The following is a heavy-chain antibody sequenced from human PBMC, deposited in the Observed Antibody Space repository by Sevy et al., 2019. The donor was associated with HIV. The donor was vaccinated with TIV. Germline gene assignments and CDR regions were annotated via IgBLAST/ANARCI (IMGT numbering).Heavy chain of an antibody. CDR3: ARVVAYCSGGSCFPGYHYGMDV. V-gene: IGHV3-21*01. CDR2: ISSSSNYI. J-gene: IGHJ6*02. CDR1: GFTFSNYN. Sequence: GGSLRLSCAASGFTFSNYNMNWVRQAPGKGLEWVSSISSSSNYISDADSMKGRFTISRDNAKNSLYLQMNSLRAEDTAVYYCARVVAYCSGGSCFPGYHYGMDVWGQGTTVTVSS. D-gene: IGHD2-15*01.